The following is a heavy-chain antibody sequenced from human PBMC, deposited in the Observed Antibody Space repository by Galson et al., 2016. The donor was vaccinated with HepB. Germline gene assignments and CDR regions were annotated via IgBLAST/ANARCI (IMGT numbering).Heavy chain of an antibody. Sequence: SLRLSCAASGFTFHDYTMHWVRQAPGKGLEWVYLISWDGGSIYYGDSVKGRFTLSRDNSKNSLYLQMNSLRTEDTAFLYCARVNRLDAYDNWGQGNLVTVAS. J-gene: IGHJ4*02. CDR3: ARVNRLDAYDN. D-gene: IGHD1-1*01. CDR1: GFTFHDYT. V-gene: IGHV3-43*01. CDR2: ISWDGGSI.